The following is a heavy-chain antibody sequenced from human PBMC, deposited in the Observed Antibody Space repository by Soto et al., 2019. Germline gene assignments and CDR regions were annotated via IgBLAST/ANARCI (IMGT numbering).Heavy chain of an antibody. CDR3: ARVDRKYSWGGGNWFDP. D-gene: IGHD2-21*01. Sequence: QVQLVQSGAEVKKPGSSVKVSCKASGGTFSSYAISWVRQAPGQGLEWMGGIIPIFGTANYAQKFQGRVTITADESTSTAYLELSSLRSEDTAVYYCARVDRKYSWGGGNWFDPWGQGTLVTVSS. V-gene: IGHV1-69*01. CDR2: IIPIFGTA. J-gene: IGHJ5*02. CDR1: GGTFSSYA.